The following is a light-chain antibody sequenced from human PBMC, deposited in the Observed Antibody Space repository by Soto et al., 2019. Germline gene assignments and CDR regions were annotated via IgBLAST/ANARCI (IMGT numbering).Light chain of an antibody. CDR1: SSDVGGYNF. CDR3: SSYTGSNTLGV. CDR2: EVS. Sequence: QSVLTQPASVSGSPGQSITISCTGTSSDVGGYNFVSWYQQHPGKAPRLLIYEVSNRPSGVSNRFSGSKSGNTASLTISGLQAEDEADYYCSSYTGSNTLGVFGGGTKLTVL. V-gene: IGLV2-14*01. J-gene: IGLJ3*02.